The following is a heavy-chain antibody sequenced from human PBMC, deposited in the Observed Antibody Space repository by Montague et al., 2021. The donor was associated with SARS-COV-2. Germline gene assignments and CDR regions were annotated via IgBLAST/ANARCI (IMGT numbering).Heavy chain of an antibody. Sequence: PALVKPTQTLTLTCTFSGFSLSTSGVGVGWIRQPPGKALEWLALIYWDXDKRYSPSLKSRLTITKDTSKNQVVLTMTNMDPVDTATYYCAHSGYDILTGYLNLNDYWSQGTLVTVSS. J-gene: IGHJ4*02. CDR2: IYWDXDK. CDR3: AHSGYDILTGYLNLNDY. CDR1: GFSLSTSGVG. V-gene: IGHV2-5*02. D-gene: IGHD3-9*01.